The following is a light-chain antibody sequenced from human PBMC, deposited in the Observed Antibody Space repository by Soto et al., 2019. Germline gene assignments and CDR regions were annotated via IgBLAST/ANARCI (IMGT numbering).Light chain of an antibody. Sequence: QSVLTQPPSASGTPGQRVPISCSGSTSNIGSNTVNWYQQLPGTAPKLLIHSNNQRPSGVPDRFSGSKSGTSASLAIRGLQSEDEADYYCAAWDDSLNGPVFGGGTKLTVL. CDR3: AAWDDSLNGPV. V-gene: IGLV1-44*01. CDR1: TSNIGSNT. CDR2: SNN. J-gene: IGLJ2*01.